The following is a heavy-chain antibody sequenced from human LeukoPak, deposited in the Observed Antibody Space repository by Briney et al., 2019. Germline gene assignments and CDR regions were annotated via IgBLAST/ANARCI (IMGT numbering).Heavy chain of an antibody. J-gene: IGHJ5*02. CDR2: IYYSGST. D-gene: IGHD3-9*01. CDR1: GGSISSYY. Sequence: SETLSLTCAASGGSISSYYWSWIRQPPGKGLEWIGYIYYSGSTNYNPSLKSRVTISVDTSKNQFSLKLSSVTAADTAVYYCARGHFDWSNWFDPWGQGTLVTVSS. CDR3: ARGHFDWSNWFDP. V-gene: IGHV4-59*01.